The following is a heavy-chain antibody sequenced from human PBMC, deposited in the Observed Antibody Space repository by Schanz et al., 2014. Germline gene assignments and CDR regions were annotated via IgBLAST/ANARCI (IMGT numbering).Heavy chain of an antibody. CDR3: ARIAGGMDV. V-gene: IGHV1-46*02. D-gene: IGHD2-21*01. J-gene: IGHJ6*02. CDR2: INPTGGST. CDR1: GATFNSYA. Sequence: QVRLVQSGAEVKKPGSSVKVSCKSSGATFNSYAFGWVRQAPGQGLEWMGIINPTGGSTSYAQKFQGRVTMTRDTSTSTVYMELSSLRSEDTAVYYCARIAGGMDVWGQGTTVTVSS.